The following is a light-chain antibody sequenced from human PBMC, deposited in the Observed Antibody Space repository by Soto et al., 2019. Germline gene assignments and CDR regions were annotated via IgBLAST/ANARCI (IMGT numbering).Light chain of an antibody. CDR2: EVN. CDR3: CSSVGSTNWV. V-gene: IGLV2-23*02. CDR1: SSDVVSCNC. J-gene: IGLJ3*02. Sequence: QSALTQPASVSGSPGQSITISCTGTSSDVVSCNCVSWYQQHPGKALTLMIYEVNKRPSGISNRFSGSKSGNTASLTISGLQAEDEADYYCCSSVGSTNWVFGGGTQLTVL.